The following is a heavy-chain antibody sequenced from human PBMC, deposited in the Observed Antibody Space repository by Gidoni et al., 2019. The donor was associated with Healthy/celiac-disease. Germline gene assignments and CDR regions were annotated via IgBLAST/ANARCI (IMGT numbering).Heavy chain of an antibody. J-gene: IGHJ5*02. CDR3: ARDSVVILPGWFDP. CDR1: GYSFPGYY. D-gene: IGHD3-10*01. CDR2: INPNKGGT. Sequence: QVQLVQSGAEVKKPGASVKVSCKASGYSFPGYYVHWGRQAPGQGLEWMGWINPNKGGTKYAQKFQGRVTMTRDTSISTAFMELSRLRSDDTAVYFCARDSVVILPGWFDPWGQGTLVTVSS. V-gene: IGHV1-2*02.